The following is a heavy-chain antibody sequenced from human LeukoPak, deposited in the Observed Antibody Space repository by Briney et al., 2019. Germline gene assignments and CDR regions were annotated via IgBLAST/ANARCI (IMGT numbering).Heavy chain of an antibody. V-gene: IGHV3-30*18. J-gene: IGHJ5*02. Sequence: GGSLRLSCAASGFTFSNYGTHWVRQAPGKGLEWVALISYDGSNKYYADSVKGRFTISRDNARNTLYLQMNSLRVEDTAVYYCTKSDWFDPWGQGPLVTVSS. CDR1: GFTFSNYG. CDR3: TKSDWFDP. D-gene: IGHD3-3*01. CDR2: ISYDGSNK.